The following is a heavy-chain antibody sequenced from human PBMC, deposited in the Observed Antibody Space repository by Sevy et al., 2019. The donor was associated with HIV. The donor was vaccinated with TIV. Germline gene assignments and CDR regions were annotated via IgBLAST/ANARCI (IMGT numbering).Heavy chain of an antibody. Sequence: GGSLRLSCAASGFTFSSYCMNWVRQAPGKGLEWVANIKQDGSKKYYVDSVKGRFTISRDNAKNSLYLQMNSLRAEDAAVDYCARGTVIVVVIRGDAFDIWGQGTMVTVSS. CDR1: GFTFSSYC. D-gene: IGHD3-22*01. CDR2: IKQDGSKK. J-gene: IGHJ3*02. V-gene: IGHV3-7*03. CDR3: ARGTVIVVVIRGDAFDI.